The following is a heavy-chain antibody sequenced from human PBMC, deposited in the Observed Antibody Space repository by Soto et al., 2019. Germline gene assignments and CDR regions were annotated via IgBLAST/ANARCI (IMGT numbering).Heavy chain of an antibody. Sequence: PGGSLRLSCAASGFTFSSYAMNWVRQAPGKGLEWVSAISGSGGSTYYADSVKGRFTISRDNSKNTLYLQMNSLRAEDTAVYYCVSYVEYSSSWLFDYWGQGTLVTVSS. V-gene: IGHV3-23*01. D-gene: IGHD6-13*01. CDR2: ISGSGGST. CDR1: GFTFSSYA. J-gene: IGHJ4*02. CDR3: VSYVEYSSSWLFDY.